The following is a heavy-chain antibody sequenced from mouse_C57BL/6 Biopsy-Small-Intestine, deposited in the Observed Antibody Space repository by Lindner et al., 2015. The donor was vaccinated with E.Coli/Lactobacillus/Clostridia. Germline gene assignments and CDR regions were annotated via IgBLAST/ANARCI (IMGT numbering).Heavy chain of an antibody. D-gene: IGHD2-5*01. J-gene: IGHJ1*01. CDR2: IIPMFGTP. CDR1: GGSFSDYP. CDR3: ARSSDFWSGYDHTYYSMDV. V-gene: IGHV1-74*01. Sequence: SVKVSCKASGGSFSDYPMSWVRQAPGQGLEWMGGIIPMFGTPSYAQKFRGRVTSSADKSTSTVYMELSSLRSEDTAVYYCARSSDFWSGYDHTYYSMDVWGQGTTVTVSS.